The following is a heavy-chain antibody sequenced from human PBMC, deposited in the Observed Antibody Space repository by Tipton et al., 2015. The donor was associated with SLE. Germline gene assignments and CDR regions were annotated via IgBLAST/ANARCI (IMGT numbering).Heavy chain of an antibody. CDR1: GFTFSSYG. Sequence: SLRLSCAASGFTFSSYGMHWVRQAPGKGLEWVAVIWYDESNKYYVDSVKGRFTISRDNSKNTLYLQMNSLRAEDTAVYYCARVYYYDSSGYQGAFDIWGQGTMVTVSS. J-gene: IGHJ3*02. CDR3: ARVYYYDSSGYQGAFDI. CDR2: IWYDESNK. D-gene: IGHD3-22*01. V-gene: IGHV3-33*01.